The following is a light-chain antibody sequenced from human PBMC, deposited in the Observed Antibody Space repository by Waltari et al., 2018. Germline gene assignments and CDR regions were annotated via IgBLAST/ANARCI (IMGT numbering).Light chain of an antibody. CDR3: CSYAGDSLWV. Sequence: QSALTQTPSVSASPGQSITISCNGTSSDNGSYNLVSWYQQHPGKAPKVMIYDVTKRPSGVSNRFSGSKSGYTASLTVSGLQAEDESDYYCCSYAGDSLWVFGGGTKLTVL. CDR1: SSDNGSYNL. CDR2: DVT. V-gene: IGLV2-23*02. J-gene: IGLJ3*02.